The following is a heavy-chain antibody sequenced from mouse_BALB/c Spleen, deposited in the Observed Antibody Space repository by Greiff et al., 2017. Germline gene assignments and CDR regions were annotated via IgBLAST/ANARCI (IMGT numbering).Heavy chain of an antibody. CDR3: ASIWLRQAWIAY. CDR1: GFNIKDTY. D-gene: IGHD2-2*01. Sequence: QVQLQQSGAELVKPGASVKLSCTASGFNIKDTYMHWVKQRPGQGLEWIGYINPSSGYTNYNQKFKDKATLTADKSSSTAYMQLSSLTSEDSAVYSCASIWLRQAWIAYWGQGTLVTVSA. J-gene: IGHJ3*01. V-gene: IGHV1S26*01. CDR2: INPSSGYT.